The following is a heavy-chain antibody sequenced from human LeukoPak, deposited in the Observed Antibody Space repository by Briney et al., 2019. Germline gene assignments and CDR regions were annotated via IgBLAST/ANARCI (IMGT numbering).Heavy chain of an antibody. V-gene: IGHV4-39*01. Sequence: PSETLSLTCTVSGGSISSSSYYWGWIRQPPGKGLEWIGSIYYSGSTYYNPSLKSRVTISVDTSKNQFSLKLSSVTAADTAVYYCAIYYYGSGPVDYWGQGTLVTVSS. J-gene: IGHJ4*02. CDR2: IYYSGST. D-gene: IGHD3-10*01. CDR1: GGSISSSSYY. CDR3: AIYYYGSGPVDY.